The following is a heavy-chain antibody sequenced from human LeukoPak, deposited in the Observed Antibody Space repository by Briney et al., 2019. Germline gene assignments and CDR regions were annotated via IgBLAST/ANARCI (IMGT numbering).Heavy chain of an antibody. D-gene: IGHD3-22*01. V-gene: IGHV3-15*01. CDR2: IKSKSDGGTT. J-gene: IGHJ4*02. Sequence: GGSLRLSCAASGFTFSIAWMSWVREAPGKGLEWVGRIKSKSDGGTTDYAAPVKGRFTISKDDSKNTLYLQMNSLKTEDTAVYYCTTGKNYYDSSGYDYWGQGTRVTVSS. CDR1: GFTFSIAW. CDR3: TTGKNYYDSSGYDY.